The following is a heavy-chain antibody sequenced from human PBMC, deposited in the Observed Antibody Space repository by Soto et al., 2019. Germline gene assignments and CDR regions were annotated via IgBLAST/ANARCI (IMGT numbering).Heavy chain of an antibody. CDR3: ARDSPYCSSTSCYAYYYYYYMDV. D-gene: IGHD2-2*01. CDR2: IYSGGST. V-gene: IGHV3-66*01. CDR1: GFTVSSNY. J-gene: IGHJ6*03. Sequence: EVQLVESGGGLVQPGGSLRLSCAASGFTVSSNYMSWVRQAPGKGLEWVSVIYSGGSTYYADSVKGRFTISRDNSKNTLYLQMTSLRAEDTAVYYCARDSPYCSSTSCYAYYYYYYMDVWGKGTTVTVSS.